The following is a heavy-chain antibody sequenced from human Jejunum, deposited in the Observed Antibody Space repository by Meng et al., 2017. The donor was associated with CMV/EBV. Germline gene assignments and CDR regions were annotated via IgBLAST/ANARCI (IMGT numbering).Heavy chain of an antibody. CDR3: ARGYWSRHNSGSFDN. D-gene: IGHD3-10*01. Sequence: PGYTFTSYDINWVRQATGQGLEWMGWMNPYSGNTGSAQSFQGRVTLTSNTSIGTAYMELNSLRSEDTAVYYCARGYWSRHNSGSFDNWGQGTLVTVSS. CDR1: GYTFTSYD. J-gene: IGHJ4*02. CDR2: MNPYSGNT. V-gene: IGHV1-8*01.